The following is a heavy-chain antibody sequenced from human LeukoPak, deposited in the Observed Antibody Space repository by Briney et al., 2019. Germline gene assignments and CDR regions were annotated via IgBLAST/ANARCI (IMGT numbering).Heavy chain of an antibody. D-gene: IGHD4-23*01. CDR2: IYYSGST. CDR1: GGSISSSSYY. Sequence: SETLPLTCTVSGGSISSSSYYWGWIRQPPGKGLEWIGSIYYSGSTYYNPSLKSRVTISVDTSKNQFSLKLSSVTAADTAVYYCARAIRPYGGNSGYFDYWGQGTLVTVSS. J-gene: IGHJ4*02. V-gene: IGHV4-39*07. CDR3: ARAIRPYGGNSGYFDY.